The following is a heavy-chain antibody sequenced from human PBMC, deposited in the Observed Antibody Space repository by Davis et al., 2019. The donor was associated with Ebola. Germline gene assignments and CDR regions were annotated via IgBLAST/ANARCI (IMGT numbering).Heavy chain of an antibody. Sequence: SVKVSCKASGGTFSSYAISWVRQAPGQGLEWMGGIIPIFGTANYAQKFQGRVTIIADKSTSTAYMELSSLRSEDTAVYYCARGMGATGDDAFDIWGQGTMVTVSS. V-gene: IGHV1-69*06. CDR2: IIPIFGTA. J-gene: IGHJ3*02. CDR1: GGTFSSYA. D-gene: IGHD1-26*01. CDR3: ARGMGATGDDAFDI.